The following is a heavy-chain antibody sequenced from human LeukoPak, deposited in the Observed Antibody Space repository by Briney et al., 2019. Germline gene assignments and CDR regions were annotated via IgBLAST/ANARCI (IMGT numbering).Heavy chain of an antibody. CDR2: ISSSGSYI. CDR1: GFTFSDYY. J-gene: IGHJ5*02. CDR3: ANYYGSGSFRNWFDP. D-gene: IGHD3-10*01. V-gene: IGHV3-11*01. Sequence: GGSLRLSCAASGFTFSDYYTSWIRQAPGKGPEWVSFISSSGSYIHYADSVKGRFTISRDNAENSLYLQMNSLRAEDTAVYYCANYYGSGSFRNWFDPWGQGTLVTVSS.